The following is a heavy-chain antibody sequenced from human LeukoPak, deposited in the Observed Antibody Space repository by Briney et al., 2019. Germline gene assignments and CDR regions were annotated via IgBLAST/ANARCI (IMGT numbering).Heavy chain of an antibody. D-gene: IGHD3-3*02. CDR3: TRETLALDAMDV. CDR2: INSDGTST. V-gene: IGHV3-74*01. J-gene: IGHJ6*02. CDR1: GLALRNYW. Sequence: QTGGSLRLSCAASGLALRNYWIHWVRQAPGGGLVWVSRINSDGTSTSYADSVKGRFTISRDNARTPVYLQMNSLRDEDTAVYYCTRETLALDAMDVWGQGTTVTVSS.